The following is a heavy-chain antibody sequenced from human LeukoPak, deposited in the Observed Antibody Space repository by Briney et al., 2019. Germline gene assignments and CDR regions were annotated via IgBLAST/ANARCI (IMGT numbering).Heavy chain of an antibody. Sequence: GSLRLSCAASGFTFSTYAMSWVRQPPGKGLEWIGEINHSGSTNYNPSLKSRVTISVDTSKNQFSLKLSSVTAADTAVYYCARVDRQMVRGVDYWGQGTLVTVSS. CDR3: ARVDRQMVRGVDY. CDR1: GFTFSTYA. V-gene: IGHV4-34*01. J-gene: IGHJ4*02. D-gene: IGHD3-10*01. CDR2: INHSGST.